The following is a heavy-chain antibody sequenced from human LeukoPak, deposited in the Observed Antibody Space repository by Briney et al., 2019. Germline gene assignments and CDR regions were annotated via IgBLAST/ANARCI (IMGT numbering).Heavy chain of an antibody. CDR2: IYYSGST. CDR3: ARQSSVLTPRAFDY. Sequence: SETLSLTCTVSGGSINNSSYYWGWIRQPPGKGLEWIGSIYYSGSTYYNPSLKSRVTISVDTSKNQFSLKLSSVTAAGTAVYYCARQSSVLTPRAFDYWGQGTLVTVSS. D-gene: IGHD4-23*01. V-gene: IGHV4-39*01. CDR1: GGSINNSSYY. J-gene: IGHJ4*02.